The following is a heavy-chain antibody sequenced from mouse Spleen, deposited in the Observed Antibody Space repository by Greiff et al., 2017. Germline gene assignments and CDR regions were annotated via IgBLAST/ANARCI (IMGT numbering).Heavy chain of an antibody. CDR3: ARTNWAGYFDV. CDR1: GYAFSSYW. D-gene: IGHD4-1*01. Sequence: QVQLKESGAELVKPGASVKISCKASGYAFSSYWMNWVKQRPGKGLEWIGQIYPGDGDTNYNGKFKGKATLTADKSSSTAYMQLSSLTSEDSAVYFCARTNWAGYFDVWGAGTTVTVSS. V-gene: IGHV1-80*01. CDR2: IYPGDGDT. J-gene: IGHJ1*01.